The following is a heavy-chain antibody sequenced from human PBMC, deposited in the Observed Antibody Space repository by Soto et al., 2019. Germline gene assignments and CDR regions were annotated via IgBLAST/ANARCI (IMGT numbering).Heavy chain of an antibody. V-gene: IGHV4-4*02. CDR3: ARSEGWYAILA. J-gene: IGHJ5*02. CDR2: VFHTGTT. Sequence: QVQLQESGPGLVKPSGTLSLTCAVSGESVRSPYYWCWVRQSPGKGLEWIGEVFHTGTTSYNPSLRRRVTISMDKSINHFSLDLTSVTAADTTVYYCARSEGWYAILAWGPGTLVTVSS. CDR1: GESVRSPYY. D-gene: IGHD6-13*01.